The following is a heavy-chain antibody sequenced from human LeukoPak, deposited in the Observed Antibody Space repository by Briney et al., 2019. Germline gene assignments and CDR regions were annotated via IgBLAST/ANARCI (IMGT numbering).Heavy chain of an antibody. Sequence: SETLSLTCTVSGGSISSYYWSWIRQPPGKGLEWIGYIYYSENTKYNPSLKSRVTISVDTSKNQFSLKLSSVTAADTAVYYCARISSGSSLYYFDYWGQGTLVTVSS. CDR3: ARISSGSSLYYFDY. CDR1: GGSISSYY. V-gene: IGHV4-59*08. D-gene: IGHD6-19*01. CDR2: IYYSENT. J-gene: IGHJ4*02.